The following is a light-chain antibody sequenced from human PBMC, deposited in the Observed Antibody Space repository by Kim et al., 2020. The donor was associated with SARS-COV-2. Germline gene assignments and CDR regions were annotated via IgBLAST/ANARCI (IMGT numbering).Light chain of an antibody. CDR3: NTRDSSANQGV. Sequence: ALGETVRITNQGGSLRTYYASRYHQKQRQDPMLVINDKNNLPSGSPDRFSGSSSGNTASLTITGAQAEDEADYYCNTRDSSANQGVFGGGTKLTVL. CDR1: SLRTYY. V-gene: IGLV3-19*01. CDR2: DKN. J-gene: IGLJ3*02.